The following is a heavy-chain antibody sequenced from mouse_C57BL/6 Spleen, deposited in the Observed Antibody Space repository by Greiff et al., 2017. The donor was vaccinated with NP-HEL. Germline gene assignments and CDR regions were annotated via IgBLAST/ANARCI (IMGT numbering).Heavy chain of an antibody. Sequence: EVKLQESGPGLVKPSQSLSLTCSVTGYSITSGYYWNWIRQFPGNKLEWMGYISYDGSNNYNPSLKNRISITRDTSKNQFFLKLNSVTTEDTATYYCAPEGYYWFAYWGQGTLVTVSA. D-gene: IGHD2-3*01. J-gene: IGHJ3*01. V-gene: IGHV3-6*01. CDR3: APEGYYWFAY. CDR2: ISYDGSN. CDR1: GYSITSGYY.